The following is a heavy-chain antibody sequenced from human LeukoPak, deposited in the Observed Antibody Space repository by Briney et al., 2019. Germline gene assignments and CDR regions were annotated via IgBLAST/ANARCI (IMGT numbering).Heavy chain of an antibody. CDR3: ARPRGPNDY. CDR2: ITSSSSYK. Sequence: PGGSLRLSCAAPGFTFSNYNMNWVRQAPGKGLEWISSITSSSSYKFYADSVKGRFTISRDNAKNSLYLQMNSLRAEDTAVYYCARPRGPNDYWGQGTLVTVSS. D-gene: IGHD3-10*01. CDR1: GFTFSNYN. J-gene: IGHJ4*02. V-gene: IGHV3-21*01.